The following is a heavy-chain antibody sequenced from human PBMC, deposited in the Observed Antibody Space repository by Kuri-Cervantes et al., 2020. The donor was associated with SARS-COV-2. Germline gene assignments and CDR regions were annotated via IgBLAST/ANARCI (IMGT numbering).Heavy chain of an antibody. CDR1: GFTFGDYA. D-gene: IGHD2-2*01. CDR3: ARIPVYSRSGVVPAAHPDY. Sequence: GESLKISCTASGFTFGDYAMSWVRQAPGKGLEWVSAISGSGGSTYYADSVKGRFTISRDNSKNTLYLQMNSLRAEDTAVYYCARIPVYSRSGVVPAAHPDYWGQGTLVTVSS. J-gene: IGHJ4*02. V-gene: IGHV3-23*01. CDR2: ISGSGGST.